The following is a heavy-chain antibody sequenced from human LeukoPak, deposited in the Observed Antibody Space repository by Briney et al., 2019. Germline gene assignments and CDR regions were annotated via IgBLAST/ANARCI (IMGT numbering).Heavy chain of an antibody. D-gene: IGHD3-3*02. Sequence: GASVKVSCKASGYTFTSYDINWVRQATGQGLEWMGWMNPNSGNTGYAQKFQGRVTITRNTSISTAYMELSSLRSEDTAVYYCARVISSHYYYYGMDVWGQGTTVTVSS. CDR1: GYTFTSYD. J-gene: IGHJ6*02. CDR3: ARVISSHYYYYGMDV. V-gene: IGHV1-8*03. CDR2: MNPNSGNT.